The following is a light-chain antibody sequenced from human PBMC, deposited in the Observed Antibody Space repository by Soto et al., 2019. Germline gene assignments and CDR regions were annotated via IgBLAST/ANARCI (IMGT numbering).Light chain of an antibody. CDR3: QQYNFWPQT. J-gene: IGKJ1*01. V-gene: IGKV3-15*01. Sequence: EIVMTQSPATLSVSPGEGATVSCRASQSVSSNLAWYQQKPGLAPRLLIYDASNRATDIPARFSGSGSGTEFTLTISSLQSEDFAVYFCQQYNFWPQTFGQGTKVEIK. CDR1: QSVSSN. CDR2: DAS.